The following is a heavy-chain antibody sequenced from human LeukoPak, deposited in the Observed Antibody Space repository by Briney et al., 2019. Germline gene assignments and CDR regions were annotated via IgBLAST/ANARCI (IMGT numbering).Heavy chain of an antibody. CDR1: GGSISSGSYY. D-gene: IGHD5-18*01. V-gene: IGHV4-61*02. CDR2: IYTSGST. CDR3: ARDGAYSYLGY. J-gene: IGHJ4*02. Sequence: SETLSLTCTVSGGSISSGSYYWSWIRPPAGKGLEWIGRIYTSGSTNYNPSLNSRVTISVDTSKNQFSLKLSSVTAADTAVYYCARDGAYSYLGYWGQGTLVTVSS.